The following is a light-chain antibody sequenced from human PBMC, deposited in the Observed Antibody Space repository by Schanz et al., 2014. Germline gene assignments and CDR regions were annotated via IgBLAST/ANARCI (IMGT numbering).Light chain of an antibody. CDR3: QQYGGSPLIT. J-gene: IGKJ5*01. V-gene: IGKV3D-15*02. CDR2: AAS. CDR1: QSIVTN. Sequence: EIVMTQSPATLSLSPGERATFSCRASQSIVTNLAWYQQRPGQPPRLLIYAASTRATGVPARFSGAGSGTEFTLTISSLQSEDFAVYYCQQYGGSPLITFGQGTRLEIK.